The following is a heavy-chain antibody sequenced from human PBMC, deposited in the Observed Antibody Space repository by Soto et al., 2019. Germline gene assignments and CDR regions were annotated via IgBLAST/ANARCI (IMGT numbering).Heavy chain of an antibody. D-gene: IGHD3-22*01. Sequence: QVQLVESGGGLVKPGGSLRLSCAASGFTFSDYYMSWVRQAPGKGLEWVSYISSSGSTIYYADSVKGRFTISRDNAKNSLYLQMNSQRPDDTAVYYCARGGGHYYRLYYYYYYMDVLGKGTTVTVSS. V-gene: IGHV3-11*01. CDR3: ARGGGHYYRLYYYYYYMDV. CDR1: GFTFSDYY. J-gene: IGHJ6*03. CDR2: ISSSGSTI.